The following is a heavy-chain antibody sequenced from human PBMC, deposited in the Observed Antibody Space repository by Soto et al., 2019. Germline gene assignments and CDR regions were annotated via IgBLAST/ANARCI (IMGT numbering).Heavy chain of an antibody. V-gene: IGHV4-4*07. CDR3: AGHGSGSYYNGIYYYYGMDV. Sequence: SETLSLTCTVSGGSISSYYWSWIRQPAGKGLEWIGRIYTSGSTNYNPSLKSRVTMSVDTSKNQFSLKLSSVTAADTAVYYCAGHGSGSYYNGIYYYYGMDVWGQGTTVT. D-gene: IGHD3-10*01. J-gene: IGHJ6*02. CDR2: IYTSGST. CDR1: GGSISSYY.